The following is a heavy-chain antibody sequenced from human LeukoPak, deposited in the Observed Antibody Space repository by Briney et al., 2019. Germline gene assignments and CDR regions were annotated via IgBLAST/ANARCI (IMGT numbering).Heavy chain of an antibody. Sequence: SVKVSCKASGGTFSSYAISWVRQAPGQGLEWMGGIIPIFRTANYAQKFQGRVTITTDGSTSTAYMELSSLRSEDTAVYYCARATVRGVIITAPFDYWGQGTLVTVSS. D-gene: IGHD3-10*01. CDR1: GGTFSSYA. CDR2: IIPIFRTA. CDR3: ARATVRGVIITAPFDY. V-gene: IGHV1-69*05. J-gene: IGHJ4*02.